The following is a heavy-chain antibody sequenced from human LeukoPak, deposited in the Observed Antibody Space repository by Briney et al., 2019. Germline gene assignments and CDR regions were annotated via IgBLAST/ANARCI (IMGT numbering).Heavy chain of an antibody. CDR2: IKQDGSEE. CDR3: ARDPYSSTWSYGMDV. Sequence: GGSLRLSCAASGFTFSSYWMIWVRQAPGKGLEGVANIKQDGSEEVYVDSVKGRFTISRDNAKNSLFLQMNTLRAEDTAVYYCARDPYSSTWSYGMDVWGQGTTVAVSS. V-gene: IGHV3-7*05. D-gene: IGHD6-6*01. J-gene: IGHJ6*02. CDR1: GFTFSSYW.